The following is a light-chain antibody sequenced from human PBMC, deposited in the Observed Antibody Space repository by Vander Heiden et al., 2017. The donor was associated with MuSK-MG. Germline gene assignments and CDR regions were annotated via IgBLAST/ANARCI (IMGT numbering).Light chain of an antibody. Sequence: DLQMNQSPSTLSASVGDRVTITCRASQSISSWLAWYQQKPGKAPKLLIYKASSLESGVPSRFSGSGSGTEFTLTISSLQPDDFATYYCQQYNSYPYTFGQGTKLXIK. J-gene: IGKJ2*01. CDR2: KAS. CDR3: QQYNSYPYT. CDR1: QSISSW. V-gene: IGKV1-5*03.